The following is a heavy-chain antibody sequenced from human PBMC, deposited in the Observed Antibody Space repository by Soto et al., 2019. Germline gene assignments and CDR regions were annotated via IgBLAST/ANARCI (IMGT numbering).Heavy chain of an antibody. CDR2: IKQDGSEK. Sequence: GGSLRLSCATSGFTFSRYWMTWVRQAPGKGLGWVANIKQDGSEKYYVDSVKGRFTISRDSAKNSLYLQMNSLRAEDTAVYYCARGHDYGGDFAYCGQRNLVTV. J-gene: IGHJ4*02. CDR3: ARGHDYGGDFAY. CDR1: GFTFSRYW. D-gene: IGHD4-17*01. V-gene: IGHV3-7*01.